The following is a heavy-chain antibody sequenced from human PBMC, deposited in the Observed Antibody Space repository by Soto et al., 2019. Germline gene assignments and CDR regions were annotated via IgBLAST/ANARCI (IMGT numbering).Heavy chain of an antibody. V-gene: IGHV4-34*01. D-gene: IGHD2-8*01. CDR3: ARDITANSAGFDY. J-gene: IGHJ4*02. Sequence: QVQLQQWGAGLLKPSETLSLTCAVYGGSFSGYYWSWIRQPPGKGLEWIGEINHSGSTNYNPSLKSRVTISVDTSKNQFSLKLSSVTAADTAVYYCARDITANSAGFDYWGQGTLVTVSS. CDR2: INHSGST. CDR1: GGSFSGYY.